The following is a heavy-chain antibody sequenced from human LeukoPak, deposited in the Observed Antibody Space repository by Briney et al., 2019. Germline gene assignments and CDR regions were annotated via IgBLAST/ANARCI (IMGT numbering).Heavy chain of an antibody. D-gene: IGHD3-22*01. CDR3: AREYYDSSGYYSYYFDY. CDR1: GYTFTDYY. Sequence: GASVKVSSKASGYTFTDYYMHWVRQAPGQGLEWMGWISPNSGGTSYAQNFQGRVTMTRDTYISTAYMELIRLRSDDTAVYYCAREYYDSSGYYSYYFDYWGQGTLVTVS. J-gene: IGHJ4*02. V-gene: IGHV1-2*02. CDR2: ISPNSGGT.